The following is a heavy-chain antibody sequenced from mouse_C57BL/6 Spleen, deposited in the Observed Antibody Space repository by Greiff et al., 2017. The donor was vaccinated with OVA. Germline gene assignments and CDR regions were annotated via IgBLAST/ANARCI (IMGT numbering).Heavy chain of an antibody. V-gene: IGHV1-82*01. CDR2: IYPGDGDT. D-gene: IGHD1-1*01. CDR3: ARRGGSSYGYCDV. CDR1: GYAFSSSW. J-gene: IGHJ1*03. Sequence: VQLQQSGPELVKPGASVKISCKASGYAFSSSWMNWVKQRPGKGLEWIGRIYPGDGDTNYNGKFKGKATLTADKSSSTAYMPLSSRTSEDSAVYFCARRGGSSYGYCDVWGTGTTVTVSS.